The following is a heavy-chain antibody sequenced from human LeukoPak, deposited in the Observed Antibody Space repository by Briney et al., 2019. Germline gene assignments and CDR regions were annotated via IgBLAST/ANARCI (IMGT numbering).Heavy chain of an antibody. CDR2: ISYDGSNK. J-gene: IGHJ6*02. D-gene: IGHD4-11*01. CDR3: AKVVTRQDHYGMDV. Sequence: SLRLSCAASGFTFSSYAMHWVRQAPGKGLEWVAVISYDGSNKYYADSVKGRFTISRDNSKNTLYLQMNSLRAEDTAVYYCAKVVTRQDHYGMDVWGQGTTVTVSS. CDR1: GFTFSSYA. V-gene: IGHV3-30-3*01.